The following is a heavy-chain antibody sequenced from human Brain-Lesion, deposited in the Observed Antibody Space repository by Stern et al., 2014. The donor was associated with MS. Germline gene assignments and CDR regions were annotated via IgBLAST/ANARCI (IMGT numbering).Heavy chain of an antibody. Sequence: QLVQSGAEVKKPGASVKVSCKTSGYIFTGYYIHWVRQVPGQGLGWMAWINPNTGGTKYAQKFQGRVTMSRDTSISTAYVELSSLTSDDTAVYYCARDQRGITIFGVVTDYYYLGMDVWGQGTTVTVSS. CDR3: ARDQRGITIFGVVTDYYYLGMDV. CDR1: GYIFTGYY. D-gene: IGHD3-3*01. V-gene: IGHV1-2*02. CDR2: INPNTGGT. J-gene: IGHJ6*02.